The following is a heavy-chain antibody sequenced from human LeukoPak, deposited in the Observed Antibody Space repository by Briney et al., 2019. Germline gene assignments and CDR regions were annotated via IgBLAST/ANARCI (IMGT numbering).Heavy chain of an antibody. D-gene: IGHD6-6*01. V-gene: IGHV3-33*01. CDR1: GFTFSSYG. J-gene: IGHJ4*02. CDR3: AREGWDRYSSSSYFDY. CDR2: IWYDGSNK. Sequence: GGSLRLSCAASGFTFSSYGMHWVRQAPGKGLEWVAVIWYDGSNKYYADSVKGRFTISRDNSKNTLYLQMNSLRAEDTAVYYCAREGWDRYSSSSYFDYWGQGTLATVSS.